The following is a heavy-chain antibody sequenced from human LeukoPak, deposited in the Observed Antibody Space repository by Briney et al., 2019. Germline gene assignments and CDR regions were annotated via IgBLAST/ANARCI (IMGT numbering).Heavy chain of an antibody. J-gene: IGHJ4*02. Sequence: PSETLSLTCTVSGGSVSSGSYYWSWIRQPPGKGLEWIGYIYYSGSTNYNPSLKSRVTISVDTSKNQFSLKLSSVTAADTAVYYCARSHKAVKVDTAPRVSYYFDYWGQGTLVTVSS. CDR3: ARSHKAVKVDTAPRVSYYFDY. CDR1: GGSVSSGSYY. CDR2: IYYSGST. D-gene: IGHD5-18*01. V-gene: IGHV4-61*01.